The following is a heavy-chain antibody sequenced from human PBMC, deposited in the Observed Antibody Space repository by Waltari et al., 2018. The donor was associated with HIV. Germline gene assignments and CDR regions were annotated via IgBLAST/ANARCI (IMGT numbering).Heavy chain of an antibody. V-gene: IGHV3-33*01. CDR1: GSSLSSSG. D-gene: IGHD1-26*01. J-gene: IGHJ5*02. Sequence: QVQVVDSGGSLVQPWWSRRLSCSASGSSLSSSGMRSVLQGPGKGLEWVALIWYDGSKKYYGDSVKGRFTIFSDKSKNTVFLQMTRLRVEDTATYYCARGEGGYTYGYNWLDLWGQGTVVTVSS. CDR3: ARGEGGYTYGYNWLDL. CDR2: IWYDGSKK.